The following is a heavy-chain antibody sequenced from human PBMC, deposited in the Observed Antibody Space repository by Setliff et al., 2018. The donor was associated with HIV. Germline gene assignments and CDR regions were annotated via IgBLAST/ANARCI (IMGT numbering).Heavy chain of an antibody. CDR3: ARGGTAAVNPNFDY. CDR2: ISANSTYI. CDR1: GFTFNSYS. V-gene: IGHV3-21*01. J-gene: IGHJ4*02. Sequence: GSLKISCEASGFTFNSYSMNWVRQAPGKGLEWVSSISANSTYIYYADSLKGRFTISRDNAKNSLSLQMNSLRAEDTAVYFCARGGTAAVNPNFDYWGQGMLVTVSS. D-gene: IGHD6-13*01.